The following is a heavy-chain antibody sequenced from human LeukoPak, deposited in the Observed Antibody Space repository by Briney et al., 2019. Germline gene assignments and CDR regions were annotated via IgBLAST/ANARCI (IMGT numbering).Heavy chain of an antibody. CDR1: GFTFSSHW. CDR2: IWYDGSNK. J-gene: IGHJ4*02. Sequence: GGSLRLSCAASGFTFSSHWMSWVRQAPGEGLEWVAVIWYDGSNKYYADSVKGRFTISRDNSKNTLYLQMNSLRAEDTAVYYCARGAKGAYDILTGYYPLFDYWGQGTLVTVSS. V-gene: IGHV3-33*08. CDR3: ARGAKGAYDILTGYYPLFDY. D-gene: IGHD3-9*01.